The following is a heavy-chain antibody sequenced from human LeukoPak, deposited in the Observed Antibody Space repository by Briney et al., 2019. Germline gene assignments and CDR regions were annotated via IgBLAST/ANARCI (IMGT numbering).Heavy chain of an antibody. D-gene: IGHD3-10*01. J-gene: IGHJ5*02. CDR1: DDSITLYY. Sequence: SETLSLTCTVSDDSITLYYWTWIRQPPGKGLEWIGYVDHTGSTKFNPSLNGRVSISRDTSNNFFSLKLMSVTAADTAVYYCARDSGTTGEVKFDPWGQGTLVTVSS. V-gene: IGHV4-59*12. CDR2: VDHTGST. CDR3: ARDSGTTGEVKFDP.